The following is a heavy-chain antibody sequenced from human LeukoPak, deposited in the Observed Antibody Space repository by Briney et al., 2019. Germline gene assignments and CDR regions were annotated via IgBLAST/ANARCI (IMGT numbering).Heavy chain of an antibody. CDR2: LVYDARS. Sequence: PGTSLRLSCAASGFPFSSYGMHWVRQAPGKGLEWVARLVYDARSDYANSVKGRFSISRDDSKNTLFLDMSNLRVEGTALYYCARDLSAAFDFWGQGVLVTVSS. D-gene: IGHD6-19*01. V-gene: IGHV3-33*01. CDR3: ARDLSAAFDF. CDR1: GFPFSSYG. J-gene: IGHJ4*02.